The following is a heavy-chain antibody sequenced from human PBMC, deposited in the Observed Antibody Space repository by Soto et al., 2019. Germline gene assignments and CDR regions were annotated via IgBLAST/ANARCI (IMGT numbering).Heavy chain of an antibody. CDR1: GYTYTNYG. J-gene: IGHJ3*01. Sequence: ASVKVSCKASGYTYTNYGISWVRQAPGQGLEWMGWISAYKGNTNYAQKLQGRVTMTTDTSTNTAFMELRSLRSDDTAVYYCAIVITIFGVVPDPHDAFDVWGQGTMVTVSS. CDR3: AIVITIFGVVPDPHDAFDV. D-gene: IGHD3-3*01. CDR2: ISAYKGNT. V-gene: IGHV1-18*01.